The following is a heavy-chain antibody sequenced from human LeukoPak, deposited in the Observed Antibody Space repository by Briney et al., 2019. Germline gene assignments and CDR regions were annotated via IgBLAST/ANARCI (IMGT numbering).Heavy chain of an antibody. CDR3: ARGLSDIVATIGAGGEIDY. Sequence: KPSETLSLTCAVYGGSFSGYYWSWIRQPPGKGLEWIGEINHSGSTNYNPSLKSRVTISVDTSKNQFSLKLSSVTAADTAVYYCARGLSDIVATIGAGGEIDYWGQGTLVTVSS. J-gene: IGHJ4*02. CDR1: GGSFSGYY. D-gene: IGHD5-12*01. CDR2: INHSGST. V-gene: IGHV4-34*01.